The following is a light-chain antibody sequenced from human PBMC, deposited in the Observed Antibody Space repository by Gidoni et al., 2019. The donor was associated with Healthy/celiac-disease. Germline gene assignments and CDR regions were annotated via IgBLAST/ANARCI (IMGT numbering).Light chain of an antibody. V-gene: IGKV1-39*01. CDR1: QSISSY. CDR3: QQSYSTPLT. CDR2: AAS. Sequence: IQMTQSPSSLSASVGDRVTITCRASQSISSYLNWYRQKPGKAPKLLIYAASSFQSGVPSRFSGSGSGTDFTLTISSLQPEDFATYYCQQSYSTPLTFGGGTKVEIK. J-gene: IGKJ4*01.